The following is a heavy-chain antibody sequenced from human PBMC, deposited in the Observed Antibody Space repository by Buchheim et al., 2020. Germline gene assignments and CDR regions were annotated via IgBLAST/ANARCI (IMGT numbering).Heavy chain of an antibody. Sequence: QVQIQQWGAGLLKPSETLSLTCAVHGGSLSDYYWSWIRQPPGKGLEWIGEINQSVNTNYNPSLKSRVTISVDTSKNQFSLRLNSVTAAETAVYYCARGSSGWYGGGFDSWGQGTL. CDR3: ARGSSGWYGGGFDS. CDR1: GGSLSDYY. V-gene: IGHV4-34*01. CDR2: INQSVNT. D-gene: IGHD6-19*01. J-gene: IGHJ4*02.